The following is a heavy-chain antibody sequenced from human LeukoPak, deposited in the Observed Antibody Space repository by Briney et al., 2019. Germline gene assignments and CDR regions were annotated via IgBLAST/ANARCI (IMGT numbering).Heavy chain of an antibody. CDR1: GYTFTSYG. J-gene: IGHJ4*01. CDR2: ISVYNGNT. Sequence: SVKVSCKASGYTFTSYGISWVRQAPGQGLEWMGWISVYNGNTNYAQKLQGRVTMTADTSTTTAYMELRSLRSDDTAVYYCARGYCSSATCRHFDYWGHGALGTVSS. V-gene: IGHV1-18*01. CDR3: ARGYCSSATCRHFDY. D-gene: IGHD2-2*01.